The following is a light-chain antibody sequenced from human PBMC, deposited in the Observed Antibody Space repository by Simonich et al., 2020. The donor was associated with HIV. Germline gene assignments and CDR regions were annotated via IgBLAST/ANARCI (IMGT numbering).Light chain of an antibody. J-gene: IGLJ3*02. CDR3: FSYAGGYWV. V-gene: IGLV2-11*01. CDR2: DVI. Sequence: QSALTQPRSVSGSPGPSVTISCTGTSSDVGGYNYISWYQQHPCKAPKFMIYDVIKRPSGVPDRFSGSKSGHTASLTISGLQAEDEADYYCFSYAGGYWVFGGGTKLTVL. CDR1: SSDVGGYNY.